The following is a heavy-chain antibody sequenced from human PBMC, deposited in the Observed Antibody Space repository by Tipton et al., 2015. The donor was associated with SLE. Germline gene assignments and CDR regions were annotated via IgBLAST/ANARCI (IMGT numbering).Heavy chain of an antibody. J-gene: IGHJ4*02. CDR2: ISYDGSNK. V-gene: IGHV3-30*03. Sequence: SLRLSCIASEFTFSSYGMHWVRQAPGKGLEWVAVISYDGSNKYYADSVKGRFTISRDNSKNTLYLQMNNLRAEDTAVYYCAREGNWNGEFDYWGQGTLVTVSS. CDR1: EFTFSSYG. CDR3: AREGNWNGEFDY. D-gene: IGHD1-1*01.